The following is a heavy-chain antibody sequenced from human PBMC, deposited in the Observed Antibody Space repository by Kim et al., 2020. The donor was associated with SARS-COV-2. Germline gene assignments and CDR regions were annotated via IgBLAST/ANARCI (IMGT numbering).Heavy chain of an antibody. Sequence: SETLSLTCTVSGGSISSSSYYWGWIRQPPGKGLEWIGSIYYSGSTYYNPSLKSRVTISVDTSKNQFSLKLSSVTAAHTAVYDCARDWINDGYGSGLYYFGYWGKGTLVTVSS. J-gene: IGHJ4*02. D-gene: IGHD3-10*01. CDR1: GGSISSSSYY. CDR2: IYYSGST. CDR3: ARDWINDGYGSGLYYFGY. V-gene: IGHV4-39*07.